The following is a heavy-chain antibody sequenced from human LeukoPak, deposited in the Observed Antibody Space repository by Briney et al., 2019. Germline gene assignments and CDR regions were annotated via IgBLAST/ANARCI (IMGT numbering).Heavy chain of an antibody. CDR3: AKDHPQKYYYDSSGPDY. CDR2: ISYDGSNK. CDR1: GFTFSSYG. J-gene: IGHJ4*02. D-gene: IGHD3-22*01. Sequence: PGGSLRLSCAASGFTFSSYGMHWVRQAPGKGLEWVAVISYDGSNKYYADSVKGRFTISRDNSKNTLYLQMNSLRAEDTAVYYCAKDHPQKYYYDSSGPDYWGQGTLVAVSS. V-gene: IGHV3-30*18.